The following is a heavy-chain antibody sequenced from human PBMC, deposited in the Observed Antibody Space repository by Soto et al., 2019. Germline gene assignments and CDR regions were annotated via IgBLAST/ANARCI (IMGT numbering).Heavy chain of an antibody. CDR3: ARGGSSSWPNDAFDI. Sequence: SETLSLTCTVSGGSISSYYWSWIRQPPGKGLEWIGYIYYSGSTNYNPSLKSRVTISVDTSKNQFSLKLSPVTAADTAVYYCARGGSSSWPNDAFDIWGQGTMVTVSS. CDR2: IYYSGST. CDR1: GGSISSYY. D-gene: IGHD6-13*01. J-gene: IGHJ3*02. V-gene: IGHV4-59*01.